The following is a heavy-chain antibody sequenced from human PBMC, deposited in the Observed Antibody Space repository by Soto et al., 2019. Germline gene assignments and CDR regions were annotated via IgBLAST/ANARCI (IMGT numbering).Heavy chain of an antibody. V-gene: IGHV1-18*01. CDR1: GYIFITYG. CDR2: ISTYNGNT. D-gene: IGHD3-10*01. Sequence: QVQLVQSGAEVKKPGASVKVSCKASGYIFITYGISWVRQAPGQGLEWMGRISTYNGNTNYAQNLQGRVTMTADTSPNTAYMELRSLRSDDTAVYYCARDLDGSGSYYTGYWGPGTLVTVSS. CDR3: ARDLDGSGSYYTGY. J-gene: IGHJ4*02.